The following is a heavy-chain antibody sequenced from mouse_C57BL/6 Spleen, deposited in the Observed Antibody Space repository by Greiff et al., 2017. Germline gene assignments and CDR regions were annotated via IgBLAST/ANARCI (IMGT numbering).Heavy chain of an antibody. Sequence: QVQLQQSGAELAKPGASVKLSCKASGYTFTSYWMHWVKPRPGQGLAWIGYINPSRGFTKYNQKFQDKATLTADKSSSTAYMQLSSLTYEDSASYYCARSQIYVRYSDWYFDVWGTGTTVTVSS. V-gene: IGHV1-7*01. J-gene: IGHJ1*03. CDR3: ARSQIYVRYSDWYFDV. CDR1: GYTFTSYW. CDR2: INPSRGFT. D-gene: IGHD2-3*01.